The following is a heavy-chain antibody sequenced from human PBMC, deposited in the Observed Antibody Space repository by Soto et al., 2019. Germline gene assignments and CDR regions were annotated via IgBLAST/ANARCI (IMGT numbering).Heavy chain of an antibody. J-gene: IGHJ4*02. CDR2: IYYSGST. CDR1: GGSISSYY. CDR3: ARGQLERRGPFDY. V-gene: IGHV4-59*08. D-gene: IGHD1-1*01. Sequence: PSETLSLTCTVSGGSISSYYLSWIRQPPGKGLEWIGYIYYSGSTNYNPSLKSRVTISVDTSKNQFSLKPSSVTAADTAVYYCARGQLERRGPFDYWGQGTLVTVSS.